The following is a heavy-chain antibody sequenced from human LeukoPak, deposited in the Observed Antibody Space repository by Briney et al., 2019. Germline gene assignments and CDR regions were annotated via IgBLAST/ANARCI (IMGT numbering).Heavy chain of an antibody. Sequence: PSETLSLTCPVSVGSLSSYYWSWIRPPPGKGLEWIGYIYYSGSTNYNPSLKSRVTISVDTSKNQFSLKLSSVTAADTAVYYCARSRSITIFGSLYWGQGTLVTVSS. CDR1: VGSLSSYY. D-gene: IGHD3-3*01. CDR3: ARSRSITIFGSLY. V-gene: IGHV4-59*01. CDR2: IYYSGST. J-gene: IGHJ4*02.